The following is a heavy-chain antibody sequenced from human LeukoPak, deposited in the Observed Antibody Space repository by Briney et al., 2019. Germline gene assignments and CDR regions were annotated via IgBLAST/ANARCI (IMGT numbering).Heavy chain of an antibody. J-gene: IGHJ6*03. D-gene: IGHD3-22*01. Sequence: GGSLRLSCAASGFTFSSYEMNWVRQAPGKGLEWVAVISYDGSNKYYADSVKGRFTISRDNSKNTLYPQMNSLRAEDTAVYYCAKDDRRMGYYDSSGYHDTYYMDVWGKGTTVTVSS. CDR2: ISYDGSNK. V-gene: IGHV3-30*18. CDR1: GFTFSSYE. CDR3: AKDDRRMGYYDSSGYHDTYYMDV.